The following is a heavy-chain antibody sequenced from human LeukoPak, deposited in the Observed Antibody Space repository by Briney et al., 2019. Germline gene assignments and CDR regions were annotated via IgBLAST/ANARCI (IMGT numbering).Heavy chain of an antibody. V-gene: IGHV4-61*02. D-gene: IGHD4-17*01. J-gene: IGHJ4*02. Sequence: SQTLSLTCTVSGGSISSGSYYWSWIQQPAGKGLEWIGRIYTSGSTNYNPSLKSRVTISVDTSKNQFSLKLSSVTAADTAVYYCASGDYGDYSYWGQGTLVTVSS. CDR1: GGSISSGSYY. CDR3: ASGDYGDYSY. CDR2: IYTSGST.